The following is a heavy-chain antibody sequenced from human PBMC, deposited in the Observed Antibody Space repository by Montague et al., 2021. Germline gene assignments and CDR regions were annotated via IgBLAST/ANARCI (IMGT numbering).Heavy chain of an antibody. CDR3: ARSLYCRGGGCYSGFDP. CDR1: GGSISSVSYY. D-gene: IGHD2-15*01. V-gene: IGHV4-39*01. J-gene: IGHJ5*02. Sequence: TLSLTCTVSGGSISSVSYYWGWIRQPPGKGLEFIGVIYYNGTTYHNPSLKSRVTVSMDTPRNQFSLKLSSVTAADTAVYYCARSLYCRGGGCYSGFDPWGQGTLVTASS. CDR2: IYYNGTT.